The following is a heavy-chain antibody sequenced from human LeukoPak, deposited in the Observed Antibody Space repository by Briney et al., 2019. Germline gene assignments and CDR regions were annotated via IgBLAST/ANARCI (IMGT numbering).Heavy chain of an antibody. D-gene: IGHD3-10*01. CDR2: IYRGGST. J-gene: IGHJ4*02. CDR3: AGDTSGSYYEF. Sequence: GGSLRLSCAASGFTVSSNYMSWVRQAPGKGLEWVSVIYRGGSTYYADSVKGRFTISRDNSQNTLYLQMNSLRAEDTAIYYCAGDTSGSYYEFWGQGTLVTVSS. CDR1: GFTVSSNY. V-gene: IGHV3-66*01.